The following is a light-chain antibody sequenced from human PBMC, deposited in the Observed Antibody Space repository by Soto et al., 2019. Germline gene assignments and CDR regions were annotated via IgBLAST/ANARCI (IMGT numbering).Light chain of an antibody. CDR1: QTISSW. CDR2: DTS. Sequence: IQMTQSPSTLSGSVGYRFTITCRASQTISSWLAWYQQKXGKAPKLLIYDTSSLETGVPPRFSGSGSGTDYRLTISSLQPEDFATYYCQQYDSLPITFGHGTRLEIK. J-gene: IGKJ5*01. CDR3: QQYDSLPIT. V-gene: IGKV1-5*01.